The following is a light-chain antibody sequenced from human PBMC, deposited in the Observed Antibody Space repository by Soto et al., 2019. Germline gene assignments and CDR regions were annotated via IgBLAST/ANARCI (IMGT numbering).Light chain of an antibody. J-gene: IGLJ1*01. CDR2: EVT. CDR3: SSDAGNYNYV. V-gene: IGLV2-8*01. Sequence: QSVLTQPPSASGSPGQSVTIPCTGTSSDVGGYDHVSWYQQHPGKAPKLIIYEVTKRPAGVLDRFSGSKSGNTASLTVSGLQAEDEADYYCSSDAGNYNYVFGTGTKVTVL. CDR1: SSDVGGYDH.